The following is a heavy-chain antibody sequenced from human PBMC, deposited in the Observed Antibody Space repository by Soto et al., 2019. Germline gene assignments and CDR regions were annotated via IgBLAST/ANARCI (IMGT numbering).Heavy chain of an antibody. Sequence: QVQLQESGPGLVKPSETLSLTCTVSGGSVSSGSYYWSWIRQPPGKGLEWIGYIYYSGSTNYNPSLKSRVTMSVDTSKNQFSLNLSSVTAADTAVYYCARDGDYYGSGSYLAFDYWGQGTLVTVSS. CDR3: ARDGDYYGSGSYLAFDY. CDR1: GGSVSSGSYY. D-gene: IGHD3-10*01. V-gene: IGHV4-61*01. CDR2: IYYSGST. J-gene: IGHJ4*02.